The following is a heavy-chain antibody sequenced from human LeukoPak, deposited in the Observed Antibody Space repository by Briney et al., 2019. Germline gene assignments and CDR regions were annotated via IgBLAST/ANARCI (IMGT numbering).Heavy chain of an antibody. Sequence: PGGSLRLSXAASGFTFSSYSMNWVRQAPGKGLEWVSYISSSSSTIYYADSVKGRFTISRDNAKNSLYLQMNSLRAEDTAVYYCAREVSHCSSTSCSSGDYWGQGTLVTVSS. CDR2: ISSSSSTI. D-gene: IGHD2-2*01. CDR3: AREVSHCSSTSCSSGDY. J-gene: IGHJ4*02. CDR1: GFTFSSYS. V-gene: IGHV3-48*01.